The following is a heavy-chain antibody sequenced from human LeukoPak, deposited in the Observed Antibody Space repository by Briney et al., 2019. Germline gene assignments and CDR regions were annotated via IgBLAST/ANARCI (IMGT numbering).Heavy chain of an antibody. CDR3: ARGLWFGAFYFDY. CDR1: GGSISSYY. CDR2: IHYSGST. J-gene: IGHJ4*02. V-gene: IGHV4-59*01. D-gene: IGHD3-10*01. Sequence: SETLSLTCTVSGGSISSYYWTWTRQPPGKGLEWIGYIHYSGSTNYNPSLKSRVTISVDTSKNQFSLKLSSVTAADTAVYYCARGLWFGAFYFDYWGQGTLVTVSS.